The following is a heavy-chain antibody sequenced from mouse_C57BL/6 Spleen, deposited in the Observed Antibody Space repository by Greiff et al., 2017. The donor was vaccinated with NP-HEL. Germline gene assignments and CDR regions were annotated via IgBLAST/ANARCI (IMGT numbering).Heavy chain of an antibody. D-gene: IGHD2-5*01. CDR1: GYTFTYYN. CDR2: INPNNGGT. Sequence: EVQLQQSGPELVKPGASVKIPCKASGYTFTYYNMEWVKQSHGKSLEWIGDINPNNGGTIYNQKFKGKATLTVDKSSSTAYMELRSLTSEDTAVYYCATSNYEYFDVWGTGTTVTVSS. J-gene: IGHJ1*03. V-gene: IGHV1-18*01. CDR3: ATSNYEYFDV.